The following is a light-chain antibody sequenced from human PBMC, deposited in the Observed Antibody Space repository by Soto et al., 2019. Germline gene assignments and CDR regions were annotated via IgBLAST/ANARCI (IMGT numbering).Light chain of an antibody. J-gene: IGLJ3*02. V-gene: IGLV2-11*01. Sequence: QSALTQPRSVSGSPGQSVTFSCTGTSGDIGAYNYVSWYQFHPGKAPKMIIYDVNKRPSGVPDRFSGSKSGTSASLAITGLQAEDEADYYCQAYDYSLTASVFGGGTKLTVL. CDR3: QAYDYSLTASV. CDR1: SGDIGAYNY. CDR2: DVN.